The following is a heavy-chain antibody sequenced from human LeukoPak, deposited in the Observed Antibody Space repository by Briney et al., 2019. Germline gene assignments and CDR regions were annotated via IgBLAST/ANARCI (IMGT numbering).Heavy chain of an antibody. CDR1: GFTFSSYA. D-gene: IGHD3-10*01. J-gene: IGHJ3*02. V-gene: IGHV3-23*01. CDR2: ISCGGSST. Sequence: GGSLSLSCAASGFTFSSYAMSWLRQPPGKGLDWVSAISCGGSSTYYAAAVRGRFTITRDNYKTTLYLQMNSLGAEDAAVYYCATPWGITMVRGETGAFDIWGQGTMVIVSS. CDR3: ATPWGITMVRGETGAFDI.